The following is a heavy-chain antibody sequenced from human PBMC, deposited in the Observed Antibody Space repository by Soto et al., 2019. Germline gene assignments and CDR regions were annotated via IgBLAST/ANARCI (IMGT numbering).Heavy chain of an antibody. Sequence: GSLRLSCAASGFTFSSYSMNWVRQAPGKGLEWVSSISSSSSYIYYADSVKGRFAISRDNAKNSLYLQMNSLRAEDTAVYYCARSWDSGYPLPHYGMDVWGQGTTVTVSS. V-gene: IGHV3-21*01. D-gene: IGHD5-12*01. CDR3: ARSWDSGYPLPHYGMDV. CDR2: ISSSSSYI. CDR1: GFTFSSYS. J-gene: IGHJ6*02.